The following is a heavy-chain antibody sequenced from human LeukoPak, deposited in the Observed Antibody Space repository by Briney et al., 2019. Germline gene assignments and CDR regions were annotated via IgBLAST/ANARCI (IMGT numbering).Heavy chain of an antibody. CDR1: GFTFSSFG. Sequence: GSLRLSCAASGFTFSSFGMSWIRQPAGKGLEWIGRFSISGTTNYNPSLRSRVSISVDKSKNQFSLNLSSVTAADTAVYYCARLEGSGATDYWGQGTLVTVSS. J-gene: IGHJ4*02. D-gene: IGHD1-26*01. V-gene: IGHV4-4*07. CDR2: FSISGTT. CDR3: ARLEGSGATDY.